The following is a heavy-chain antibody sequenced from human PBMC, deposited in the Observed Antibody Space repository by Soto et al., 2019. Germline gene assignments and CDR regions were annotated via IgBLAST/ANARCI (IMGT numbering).Heavy chain of an antibody. J-gene: IGHJ5*01. Sequence: QVQLVESGGSVVQPGTSLRLTCAGSGFTFSRNGMHWVRQAPGKGLEWVALVSYDGSKKYYVDSVKGRFTISRDNSENTLYLQMNSLRAEDTAVYYCARWVGGSMSDNSGKYDSWGQGTLVTVSS. CDR1: GFTFSRNG. V-gene: IGHV3-30*03. CDR2: VSYDGSKK. D-gene: IGHD3-22*01. CDR3: ARWVGGSMSDNSGKYDS.